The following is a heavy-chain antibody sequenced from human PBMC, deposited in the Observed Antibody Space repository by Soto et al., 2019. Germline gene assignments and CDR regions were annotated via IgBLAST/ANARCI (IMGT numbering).Heavy chain of an antibody. CDR2: MNPNSGNT. D-gene: IGHD4-17*01. CDR3: ARVIPDYGIFDY. CDR1: GYTFTSYD. V-gene: IGHV1-8*01. J-gene: IGHJ4*02. Sequence: ASVKVSCKASGYTFTSYDINWVRQATGQGLEWMGWMNPNSGNTGYAQKFQGRVTMTRNTSISTAYMELSSLRSEDTAVYYCARVIPDYGIFDYWGQGTLVTVSS.